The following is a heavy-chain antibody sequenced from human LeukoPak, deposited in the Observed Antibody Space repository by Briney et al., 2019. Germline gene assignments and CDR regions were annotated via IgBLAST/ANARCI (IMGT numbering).Heavy chain of an antibody. CDR2: ISYDGSNK. CDR1: GFTFSSYA. Sequence: GRSLRLSCAASGFTFSSYAMHWVRQAPGKGLEWVAVISYDGSNKYYADSVKGRFTISRDNSKKTLYLQMNSLRAEDTAVYYCARSRGYRSGWPFDIWGQGTMVTVSS. V-gene: IGHV3-30-3*01. J-gene: IGHJ3*02. D-gene: IGHD6-19*01. CDR3: ARSRGYRSGWPFDI.